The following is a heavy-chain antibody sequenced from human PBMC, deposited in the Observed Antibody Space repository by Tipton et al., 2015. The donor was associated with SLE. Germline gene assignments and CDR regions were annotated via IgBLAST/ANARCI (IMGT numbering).Heavy chain of an antibody. CDR2: IYYSGST. D-gene: IGHD3-3*01. J-gene: IGHJ4*02. Sequence: LRLSCTVSGGSISSSSYYWDWIRQPPGKGLEWIGNIYYSGSTYYSPSLKSRVTISIDTSKNQFSLKLNSVTAADTAVYYCARRITISHLFDYWGQGSLVTVSS. CDR3: ARRITISHLFDY. V-gene: IGHV4-39*07. CDR1: GGSISSSSYY.